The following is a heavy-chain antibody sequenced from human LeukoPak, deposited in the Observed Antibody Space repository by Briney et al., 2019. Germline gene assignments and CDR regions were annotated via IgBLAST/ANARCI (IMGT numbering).Heavy chain of an antibody. CDR2: IYPGDSDT. J-gene: IGHJ4*02. D-gene: IGHD5-12*01. V-gene: IGHV5-51*01. Sequence: GESLKISCQGSGYSFTSYWIGWGRQMPGKGLGWVGIIYPGDSDTRYSPSFQGQVTISADKSISTAYLQWNSLTASDAAMYYCARYRGYSGYYLNYWGQVILVTVSS. CDR3: ARYRGYSGYYLNY. CDR1: GYSFTSYW.